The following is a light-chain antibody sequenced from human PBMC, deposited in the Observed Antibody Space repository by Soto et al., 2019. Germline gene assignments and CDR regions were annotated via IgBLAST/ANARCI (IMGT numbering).Light chain of an antibody. Sequence: EIVLAQSPGTLSLSTGERATLSCRASQSVTNSFLAWYQQKPGQAPRLLIYGASRRATGIPDRFTGSGSGKDFTLTISRLEPEDFAVYYCQQYVSSPWAFGQGTKVEI. CDR2: GAS. CDR1: QSVTNSF. V-gene: IGKV3-20*01. CDR3: QQYVSSPWA. J-gene: IGKJ1*01.